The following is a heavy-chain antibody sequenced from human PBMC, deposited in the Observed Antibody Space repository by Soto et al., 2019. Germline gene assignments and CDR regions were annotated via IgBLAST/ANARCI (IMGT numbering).Heavy chain of an antibody. Sequence: SETLSLTCTVSGGSISSCYWSWIRQPPGKGLESIGYIYYTGSTNYSPSLKSRVTISVDTSKNQLSLKLSSVTAADTAVYYCARVGVVPAAPLDVWGQGTTVTVS. V-gene: IGHV4-59*01. CDR3: ARVGVVPAAPLDV. CDR1: GGSISSCY. D-gene: IGHD2-2*01. J-gene: IGHJ6*02. CDR2: IYYTGST.